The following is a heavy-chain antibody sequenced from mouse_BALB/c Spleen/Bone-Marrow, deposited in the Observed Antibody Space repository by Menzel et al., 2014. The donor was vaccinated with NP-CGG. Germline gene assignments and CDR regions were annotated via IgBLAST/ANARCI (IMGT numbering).Heavy chain of an antibody. CDR1: GYSFTGYT. Sequence: EVQVVESEPELVKPGASMKISCKASGYSFTGYTMNWVKQSHGKNLEWIGLINPYNGGTSYNQKFKGKATLTVDKSSSTAYMELLSLTSEDSAVYYCARDYGNPSPFAYWGQGTLVTVSA. V-gene: IGHV1-18*01. CDR3: ARDYGNPSPFAY. D-gene: IGHD2-1*01. J-gene: IGHJ3*01. CDR2: INPYNGGT.